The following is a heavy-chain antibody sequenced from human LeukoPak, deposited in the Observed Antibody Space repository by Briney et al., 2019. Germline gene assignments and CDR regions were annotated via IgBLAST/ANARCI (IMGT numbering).Heavy chain of an antibody. D-gene: IGHD3-16*01. V-gene: IGHV4-30-2*01. CDR3: ARVHLGYYFDY. CDR2: IYHSGST. J-gene: IGHJ4*02. CDR1: GGSISSGGYY. Sequence: SQTLSLTCTVSGGSISSGGYYWSWIRQPPGKGLEWIGYIYHSGSTYYNPSLKSRVTISVDRSKNQFSLKLSSVTAADTAVYYCARVHLGYYFDYWGQGTLVTVSS.